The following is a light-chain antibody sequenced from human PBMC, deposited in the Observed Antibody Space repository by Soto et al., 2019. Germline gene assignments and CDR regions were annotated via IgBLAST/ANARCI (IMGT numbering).Light chain of an antibody. V-gene: IGKV3-20*01. CDR1: QSAGNF. Sequence: EIVMTQSPATLSVSPGETASLSCRASQSAGNFLAWYQQKPGQAPRLLIYGASSRATGIPDRFSGSGSGTDFILTISRLESEDFAVYYCQQYGSFPVTFGQGTKGDNK. J-gene: IGKJ1*01. CDR3: QQYGSFPVT. CDR2: GAS.